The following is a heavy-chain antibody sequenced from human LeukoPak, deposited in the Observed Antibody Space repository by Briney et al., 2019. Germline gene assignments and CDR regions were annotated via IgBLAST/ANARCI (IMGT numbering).Heavy chain of an antibody. CDR3: ARVRLRGANWFDP. Sequence: GGSLRLSCAASGFTFSSYGMHWVRQAPGKGLEWVAFIRYDGSNKYYADSVKGRFTISRDNSKNTLYLQMNSLRAEDTAVYYCARVRLRGANWFDPWGQGTLVTVSS. CDR2: IRYDGSNK. J-gene: IGHJ5*02. V-gene: IGHV3-30*02. CDR1: GFTFSSYG. D-gene: IGHD5-12*01.